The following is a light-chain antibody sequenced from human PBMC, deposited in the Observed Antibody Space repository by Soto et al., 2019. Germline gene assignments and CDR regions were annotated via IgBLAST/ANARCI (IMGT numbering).Light chain of an antibody. CDR3: QTYDNNSDYV. V-gene: IGLV1-40*01. Sequence: QSALTQPPSVSGAPGQRVTISCTGSSSNIGAGYVVHWYQQLPGAAPKLLIFSDNNRPSGVPDRFSGSKSGISAPLAITGLQTEDEADYYCQTYDNNSDYVFGTGTKVTVL. CDR1: SSNIGAGYV. J-gene: IGLJ1*01. CDR2: SDN.